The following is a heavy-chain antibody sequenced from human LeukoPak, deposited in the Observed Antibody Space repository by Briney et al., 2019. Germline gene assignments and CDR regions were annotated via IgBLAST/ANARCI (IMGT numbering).Heavy chain of an antibody. Sequence: SETLSLTCTVSGGSISSSSYYWGWIRQPPGKGLEWIGSIYYSGSTYYNPSLKSRVTISVDTSKNQFSLKLSSVTAADTAVYYCARVPSRVRGKYYYDSSGYYYFDYWGQGTLVTVSS. V-gene: IGHV4-39*01. CDR2: IYYSGST. CDR1: GGSISSSSYY. CDR3: ARVPSRVRGKYYYDSSGYYYFDY. D-gene: IGHD3-22*01. J-gene: IGHJ4*02.